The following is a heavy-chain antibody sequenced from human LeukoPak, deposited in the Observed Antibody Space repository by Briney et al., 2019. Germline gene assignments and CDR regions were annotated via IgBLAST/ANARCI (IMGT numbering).Heavy chain of an antibody. V-gene: IGHV3-21*04. Sequence: GGSLRLSCAASGFTFGDYSMNWVRQAPGKGLEWVSSISSSSSYIFYADSVKGRFTISRDNARNSLFLQMNSLRAEDTAVYYCAKVASDFWSGYHYFDYWGQGTLVTVSS. CDR2: ISSSSSYI. CDR3: AKVASDFWSGYHYFDY. D-gene: IGHD3-3*01. J-gene: IGHJ4*02. CDR1: GFTFGDYS.